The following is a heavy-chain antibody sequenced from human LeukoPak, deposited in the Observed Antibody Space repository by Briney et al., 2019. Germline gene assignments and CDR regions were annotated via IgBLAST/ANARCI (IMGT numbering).Heavy chain of an antibody. CDR3: ARSQNTIFGVVINYYYYGMDV. CDR1: GGTFSSYA. V-gene: IGHV1-18*01. J-gene: IGHJ6*02. D-gene: IGHD3-3*01. CDR2: ISAYNGNT. Sequence: ASVKVSCKASGGTFSSYAISWVRQAPGQGLEWMGWISAYNGNTNYAQKLQGRVTMTTDTSTSTAYMELRSLRSDDTAVYYCARSQNTIFGVVINYYYYGMDVWGQGTTVTVSS.